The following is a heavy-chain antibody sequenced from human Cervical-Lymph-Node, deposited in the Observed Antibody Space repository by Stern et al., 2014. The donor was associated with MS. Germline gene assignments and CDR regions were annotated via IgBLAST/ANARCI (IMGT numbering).Heavy chain of an antibody. CDR1: GFSLSTSGMC. V-gene: IGHV2-70*01. Sequence: QVTLRESGPALMKPTQTLTLTCTFSGFSLSTSGMCVSWIRQPPGKALEWLTLTDGDDDKYYSTSLKTRLTISKDTSKNQVVLTMTNMDPVDTATYYCARTDYYDSSDYPGHFQHWGQGTLVTVSS. J-gene: IGHJ1*01. D-gene: IGHD3-22*01. CDR2: TDGDDDK. CDR3: ARTDYYDSSDYPGHFQH.